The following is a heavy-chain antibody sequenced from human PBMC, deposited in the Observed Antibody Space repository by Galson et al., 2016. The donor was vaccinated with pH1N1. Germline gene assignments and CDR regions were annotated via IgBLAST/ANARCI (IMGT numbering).Heavy chain of an antibody. CDR3: ARHPRSYDSSGYYFDY. J-gene: IGHJ4*02. CDR1: GYSIRNGYF. Sequence: ETLSLTCAVSGYSIRNGYFWGWIRQPPGQGLEWIGIIYHSGTTYYNPSLESRVTISVDTSKNQFSLKVKSVTAADTAVDYCARHPRSYDSSGYYFDYWGQGILVTVSS. V-gene: IGHV4-38-2*01. D-gene: IGHD3-22*01. CDR2: IYHSGTT.